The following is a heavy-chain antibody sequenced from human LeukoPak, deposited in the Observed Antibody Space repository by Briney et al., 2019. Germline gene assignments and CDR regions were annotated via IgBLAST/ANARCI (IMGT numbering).Heavy chain of an antibody. CDR1: GYTLTELS. V-gene: IGHV1-24*01. CDR2: FDPEDGET. J-gene: IGHJ4*02. D-gene: IGHD3-10*01. Sequence: VSVKVSCKVSGYTLTELSMHWVRQAPGKGLEWMGGFDPEDGETIYAQKFQGRVTMTEDTSTDTAYMELSSLRSEDTAVYYCATDVWFGESSFDYWGQGTLVTVSS. CDR3: ATDVWFGESSFDY.